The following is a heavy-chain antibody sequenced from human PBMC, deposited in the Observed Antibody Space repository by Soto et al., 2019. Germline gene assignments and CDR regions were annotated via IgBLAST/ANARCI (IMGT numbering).Heavy chain of an antibody. CDR1: GYTFTSYA. Sequence: GASVKVSCKASGYTFTSYAMHWVRQAPGQRLEWMGWINAGNGNTKYSQKFQGRVTITRDTSASTAYMELSSLRSEDTAVYYCARLRITIFGVARYGMDFWGQGTLVTVSS. V-gene: IGHV1-3*01. J-gene: IGHJ4*02. CDR2: INAGNGNT. CDR3: ARLRITIFGVARYGMDF. D-gene: IGHD3-3*01.